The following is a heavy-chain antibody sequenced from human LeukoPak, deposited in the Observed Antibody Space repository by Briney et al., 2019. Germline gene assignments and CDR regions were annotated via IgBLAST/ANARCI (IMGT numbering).Heavy chain of an antibody. CDR2: ISSSSSTI. J-gene: IGHJ4*02. V-gene: IGHV3-48*01. CDR1: GFTFSSYS. D-gene: IGHD3-3*01. CDR3: AKDPSIFGVVIRLVYYFDY. Sequence: GGSLRLSCAASGFTFSSYSMNWVRQAPGKGLEWVSYISSSSSTIYYADSVKGRFTIPRDNAKNSLYLQMNSLRAEDTAVYYCAKDPSIFGVVIRLVYYFDYWGQGTLVTVSS.